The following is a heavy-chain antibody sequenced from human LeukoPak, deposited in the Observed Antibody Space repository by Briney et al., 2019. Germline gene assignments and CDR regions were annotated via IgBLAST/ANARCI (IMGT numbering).Heavy chain of an antibody. CDR3: VRGSSGWYSIDY. D-gene: IGHD6-19*01. J-gene: IGHJ4*02. V-gene: IGHV4-4*07. CDR1: GGSINNYY. Sequence: SETLSLTCTVSGGSINNYYWSWIRQPAGKGLEWIGRIYSSGSTNYSPSLKSRVTMSVDTSKNQFSLKLSSVTAADTAVYYCVRGSSGWYSIDYWGQGTLVTVPS. CDR2: IYSSGST.